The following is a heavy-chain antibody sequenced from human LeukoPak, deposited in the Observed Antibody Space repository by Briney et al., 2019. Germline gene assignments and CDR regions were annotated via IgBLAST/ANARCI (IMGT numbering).Heavy chain of an antibody. D-gene: IGHD3-9*01. J-gene: IGHJ4*02. V-gene: IGHV3-23*01. Sequence: GGSLRLSCAASGFTFSSYAMSWVRQAPGKGLEWVSAISGSGGSTYYADSVKGRFTISRDNSKNTLYLQMNSLRAEDTAVYYCAKDGLRYFDWLLYPPLDYWGQGTLVTVSS. CDR1: GFTFSSYA. CDR2: ISGSGGST. CDR3: AKDGLRYFDWLLYPPLDY.